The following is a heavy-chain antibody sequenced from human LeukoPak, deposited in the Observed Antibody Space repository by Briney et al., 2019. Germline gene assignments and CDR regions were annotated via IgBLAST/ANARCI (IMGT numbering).Heavy chain of an antibody. CDR1: GGSFSGYY. CDR2: INHSGST. J-gene: IGHJ4*02. V-gene: IGHV4-34*01. Sequence: SETLSLTCAVYGGSFSGYYWSWIRQPPGKGLEWIGEINHSGSTNYNPSLKSRVTISVDTSKNQFSLKLSSVTAADTAVYYCARVSIGGGYYFDYWGQGTLVTVSS. CDR3: ARVSIGGGYYFDY. D-gene: IGHD2-15*01.